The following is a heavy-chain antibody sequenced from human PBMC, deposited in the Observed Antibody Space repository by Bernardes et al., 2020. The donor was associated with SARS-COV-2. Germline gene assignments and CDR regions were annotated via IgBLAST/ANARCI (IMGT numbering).Heavy chain of an antibody. D-gene: IGHD3-22*01. Sequence: GSLRLSCVASGFKFGVHAIHWVRQAPGKGLEWVSSISSSSSYIYYADEVKGRFTISRDNAKNSVYLQMNSLRAEDTAVYHCARDLLTDYDSSGYYLPDGFEIWGQGTMVTVSS. CDR1: GFKFGVHA. V-gene: IGHV3-21*06. CDR2: ISSSSSYI. J-gene: IGHJ3*02. CDR3: ARDLLTDYDSSGYYLPDGFEI.